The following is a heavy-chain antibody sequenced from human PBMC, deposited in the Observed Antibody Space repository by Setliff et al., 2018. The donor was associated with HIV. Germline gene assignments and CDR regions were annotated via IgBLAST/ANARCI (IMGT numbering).Heavy chain of an antibody. CDR3: AREYSSSWYRYFDY. V-gene: IGHV4-39*02. J-gene: IGHJ4*02. CDR1: GGSIRNGLYY. D-gene: IGHD6-13*01. Sequence: SETLSLTCTVSGGSIRNGLYYWHWIRQPPGKGLEWIGSVYYSGSTYYKPSLKSRVTISVDTSKNQFSLKLSSVTAADTAVYYCAREYSSSWYRYFDYWGQGTLVTVS. CDR2: VYYSGST.